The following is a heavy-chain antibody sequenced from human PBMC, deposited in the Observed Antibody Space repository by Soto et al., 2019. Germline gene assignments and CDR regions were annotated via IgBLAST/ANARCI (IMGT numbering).Heavy chain of an antibody. J-gene: IGHJ6*02. CDR2: IILIFGTV. V-gene: IGHV1-69*01. D-gene: IGHD6-13*01. CDR1: GGTFSSYA. Sequence: HVQLVQSGAEVKKPGSSVKVSCKASGGTFSSYAINWVRQAPGQGLEWMGGIILIFGTVKYAQKFQGRVTITADESTSTVYMELSSLRSDDTAVYYCARETYSTTWYVYYYGMDVWGQGTTVTVSS. CDR3: ARETYSTTWYVYYYGMDV.